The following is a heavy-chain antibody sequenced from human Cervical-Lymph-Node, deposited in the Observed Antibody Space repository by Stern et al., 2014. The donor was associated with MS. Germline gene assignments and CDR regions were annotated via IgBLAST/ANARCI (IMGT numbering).Heavy chain of an antibody. CDR1: GYTFTSYG. V-gene: IGHV1-18*04. CDR2: ISAYNGNT. D-gene: IGHD6-19*01. Sequence: QVQLVQSGAEVKKPGASVKGSCKASGYTFTSYGISWVRQAPGQGLEWRGWISAYNGNTNYAQKLQGRVTMTTDTSTSTAYMELRSLRSDDTAVYYCARDSFSIAVAGTDFDYWGQGTLVTVSS. CDR3: ARDSFSIAVAGTDFDY. J-gene: IGHJ4*02.